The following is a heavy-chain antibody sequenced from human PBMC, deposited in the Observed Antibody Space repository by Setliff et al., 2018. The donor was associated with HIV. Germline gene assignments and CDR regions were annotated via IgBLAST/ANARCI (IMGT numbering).Heavy chain of an antibody. Sequence: PGGSLRLSCVASGFNFNDYGMHWVRQAPGKGLEWVAFIRYDGSNEHYVDSVKGRFTISRDNSKNTLYLQLSSLRPEDTAVYYCASARIPTGGTSTSFDYWGQGTLVTVSS. CDR3: ASARIPTGGTSTSFDY. V-gene: IGHV3-30*02. CDR1: GFNFNDYG. D-gene: IGHD1-1*01. J-gene: IGHJ4*02. CDR2: IRYDGSNE.